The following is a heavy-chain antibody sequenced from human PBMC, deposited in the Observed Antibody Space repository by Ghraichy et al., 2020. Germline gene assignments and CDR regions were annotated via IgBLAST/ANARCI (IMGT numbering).Heavy chain of an antibody. CDR3: VRDLRAFYSDSSGLY. CDR1: GFRFSAYA. Sequence: GGSLRLSCIGSGFRFSAYAMSWVRQAPGKGLEWVSDISGTGTATFYADSVKGRFTISRDNSRNTLYLQMSGLRAEDTAVYYCVRDLRAFYSDSSGLYWGQGTLVTVSS. CDR2: ISGTGTAT. D-gene: IGHD6-19*01. V-gene: IGHV3-23*01. J-gene: IGHJ4*02.